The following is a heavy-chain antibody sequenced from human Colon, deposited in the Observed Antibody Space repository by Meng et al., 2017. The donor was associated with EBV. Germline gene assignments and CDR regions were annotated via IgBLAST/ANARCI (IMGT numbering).Heavy chain of an antibody. D-gene: IGHD2-21*01. CDR3: ARVWQSLTAFFDS. V-gene: IGHV4-4*02. CDR1: GGSISSSHW. CDR2: VYHTGST. J-gene: IGHJ4*02. Sequence: VAQPEVGPGVVKPAGTLSLTCAVSGGSISSSHWGTWVRQPPGKGLEWIGEVYHTGSTKYNPSLKSRLTISVDKSKNQFSLNLTSVTAADTAVYYCARVWQSLTAFFDSWGQGTLVTVSS.